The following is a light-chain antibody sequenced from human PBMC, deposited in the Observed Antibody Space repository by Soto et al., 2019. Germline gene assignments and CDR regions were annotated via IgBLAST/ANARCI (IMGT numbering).Light chain of an antibody. Sequence: DVVLTQSPLSLPGTLGQPASISCRSSQGLLHRDGDTRFSWYQQRPGQSPRRLIHAISNRDSGVPDRFSGSGSGTDFTLRISWVEAEDVGIYYCMQHTHGPHTFGQGTKVDIK. CDR3: MQHTHGPHT. CDR1: QGLLHRDGDTR. J-gene: IGKJ1*01. V-gene: IGKV2-30*02. CDR2: AIS.